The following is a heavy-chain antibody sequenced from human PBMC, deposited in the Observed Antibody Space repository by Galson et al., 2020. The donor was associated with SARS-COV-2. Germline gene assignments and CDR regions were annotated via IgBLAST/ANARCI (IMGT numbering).Heavy chain of an antibody. D-gene: IGHD3-10*01. CDR1: GLSLSTSGMC. J-gene: IGHJ4*02. V-gene: IGHV2-70*11. CDR2: IDWDGDK. CDR3: ARTWITRTASRTFDY. Sequence: SGPTLVNPTQTLTLTCTFSGLSLSTSGMCVSWIRQPPGKALEWLARIDWDGDKHYSTSLKTRFTISKDTSKNQVVLIMTNMDPVDTATYYCARTWITRTASRTFDYWGQGTLVTVSS.